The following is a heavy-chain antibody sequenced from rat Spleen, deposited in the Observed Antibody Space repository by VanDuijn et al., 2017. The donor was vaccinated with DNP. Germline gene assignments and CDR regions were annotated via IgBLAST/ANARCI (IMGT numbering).Heavy chain of an antibody. D-gene: IGHD4-3*01. CDR3: VRWNSGHFDY. CDR2: IGSPAYAP. Sequence: EVQLVESGGGLAQPGRSLKVSCAASGFTFSAYYMAWVRQAPAKGLEWVAYIGSPAYAPYYTDSVKGRFAISRDNAKNTLYLQMNSLRSEDMATYYCVRWNSGHFDYWGQGVMVPVSS. V-gene: IGHV5-22*01. J-gene: IGHJ2*01. CDR1: GFTFSAYY.